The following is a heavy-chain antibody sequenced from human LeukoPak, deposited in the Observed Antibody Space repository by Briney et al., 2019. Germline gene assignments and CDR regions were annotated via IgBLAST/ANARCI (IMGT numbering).Heavy chain of an antibody. CDR3: ASCDTVTTTRWYHMDV. D-gene: IGHD4-11*01. CDR1: GGTFSSYA. J-gene: IGHJ6*03. CDR2: IIPIFGTA. V-gene: IGHV1-69*13. Sequence: GASVKVSCKASGGTFSSYAISWVRQAPGQGLEWMGGIIPIFGTANYAQKFQGRVTITADESTSTAYMELSGLRSEDTAVYYCASCDTVTTTRWYHMDVWGKGTTVTVSS.